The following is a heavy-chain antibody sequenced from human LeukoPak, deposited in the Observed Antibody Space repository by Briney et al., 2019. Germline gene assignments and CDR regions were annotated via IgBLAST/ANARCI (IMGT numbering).Heavy chain of an antibody. CDR2: ISGSGGST. CDR3: AKDSLGSSSKNWFDP. V-gene: IGHV3-23*01. Sequence: GGSLRLSCAASGFPFSSYWMHWVRQAPGKGLEWVSAISGSGGSTYYADSVKGRFTISRDNSKNTLYLQMNSLRAEDTAVYYCAKDSLGSSSKNWFDPWGQGTLVTVSS. J-gene: IGHJ5*02. CDR1: GFPFSSYW. D-gene: IGHD6-13*01.